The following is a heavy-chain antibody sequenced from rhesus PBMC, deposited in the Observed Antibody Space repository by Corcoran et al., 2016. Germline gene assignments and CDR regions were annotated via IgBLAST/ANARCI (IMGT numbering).Heavy chain of an antibody. D-gene: IGHD6-25*01. V-gene: IGHV4-65*01. J-gene: IGHJ2*01. CDR3: ARETGGSSNWYFDL. CDR1: GGSVSSSNW. Sequence: QVQLQESGPGLVKPSETLSLTCAVSGGSVSSSNWWSWIRQPPGKGLEWIGYISGNSGSTYSNPSLKSRVTIATDPSKNQFSLKLSSVTAADTAVYYCARETGGSSNWYFDLWGPGTPITISS. CDR2: ISGNSGST.